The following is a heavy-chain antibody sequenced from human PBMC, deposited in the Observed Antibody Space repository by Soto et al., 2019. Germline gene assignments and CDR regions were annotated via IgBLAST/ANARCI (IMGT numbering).Heavy chain of an antibody. CDR1: GGSFGTSY. Sequence: QVHLQQWGAGLLKPSETLSLTCGVYGGSFGTSYWAWIRQSPEKGLEWIGEINHNGDSNYNPSLKMRVTISLDMSENQFSLTLTPVAAAETAVYYCARVTRFPDAFDIWGQATPVIVSS. CDR3: ARVTRFPDAFDI. CDR2: INHNGDS. V-gene: IGHV4-34*01. J-gene: IGHJ3*02.